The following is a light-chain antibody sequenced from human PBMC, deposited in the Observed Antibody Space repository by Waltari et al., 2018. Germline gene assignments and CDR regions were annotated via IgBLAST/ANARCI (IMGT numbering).Light chain of an antibody. CDR1: QSISNW. V-gene: IGKV1-5*03. Sequence: DIQMTQSPSTLSASVGDRVTITCRASQSISNWLAWYHQKPGRAPRLLIHKASSLESGVPSRFSGSGSGTEFTFTISSLQPDDFATYYCQQYNSYTFTFGPGTKVDVK. J-gene: IGKJ3*01. CDR2: KAS. CDR3: QQYNSYTFT.